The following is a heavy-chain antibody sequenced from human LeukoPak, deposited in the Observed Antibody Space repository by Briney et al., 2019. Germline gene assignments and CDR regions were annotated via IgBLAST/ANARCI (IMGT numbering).Heavy chain of an antibody. CDR3: ARHESAYYYYMDV. V-gene: IGHV4-4*09. CDR2: IYTSGST. J-gene: IGHJ6*03. Sequence: SETLSLTCTVSGGSISSYYWSWIRQPPGKGLEWIGYIYTSGSTNYNPSLKSRVTISVDPSKNQFYLKLSSVTAADTAVYYCARHESAYYYYMDVWGKGTTVTVSS. CDR1: GGSISSYY.